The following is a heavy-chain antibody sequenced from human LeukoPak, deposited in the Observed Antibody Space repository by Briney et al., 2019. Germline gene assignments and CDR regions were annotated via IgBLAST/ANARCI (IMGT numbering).Heavy chain of an antibody. D-gene: IGHD3-22*01. CDR2: IILIFGTA. V-gene: IGHV1-69*13. CDR1: GGTFSSYA. CDR3: ARVRDYYDSSGYYSGFDY. J-gene: IGHJ4*02. Sequence: SVKVSCKASGGTFSSYAISWVRQAPGQGLEWMGGIILIFGTANYAQKFQGRVTITADESTSTAYMELSSLRSEDTAVYYCARVRDYYDSSGYYSGFDYWGQGTLVTVSS.